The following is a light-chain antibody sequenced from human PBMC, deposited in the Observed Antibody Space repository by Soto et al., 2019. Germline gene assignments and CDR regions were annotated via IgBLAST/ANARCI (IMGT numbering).Light chain of an antibody. CDR1: QSVSNS. J-gene: IGKJ5*01. CDR2: AAS. CDR3: QQSSNWPPIT. V-gene: IGKV3-11*01. Sequence: GLTPNAGNLSLSPGERDPLSCRASQSVSNSLAWYRQKPGQAPRLLIYAASNRATGIPARFSGSGSGTDFTLTISSLEPEDFAVYYCQQSSNWPPITFGQGTRLEIK.